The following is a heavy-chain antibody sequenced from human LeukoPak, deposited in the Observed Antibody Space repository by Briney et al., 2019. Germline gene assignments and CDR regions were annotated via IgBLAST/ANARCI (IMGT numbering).Heavy chain of an antibody. V-gene: IGHV3-23*01. CDR3: AKGLLGYSYGTFDY. J-gene: IGHJ4*02. Sequence: GGSLRLSCAASRFTFSSYAMSWVRQAPGKGLEWVPGISGSGGSTYYEDAVKGRLTISRGNSKNTLYLQMNSLRAEDTAVYYCAKGLLGYSYGTFDYWGQGTLVTVSS. CDR2: ISGSGGST. D-gene: IGHD5-18*01. CDR1: RFTFSSYA.